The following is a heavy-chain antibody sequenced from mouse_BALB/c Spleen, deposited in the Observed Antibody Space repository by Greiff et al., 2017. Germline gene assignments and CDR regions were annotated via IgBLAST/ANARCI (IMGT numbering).Heavy chain of an antibody. J-gene: IGHJ1*01. CDR2: IYPGGGYT. D-gene: IGHD1-1*01. Sequence: QVQLKESGAELVRPGTSVKISCKASGYTFTNYWLGWVKQRPGHGLEWIGDIYPGGGYTNYNEKFKGKATLTADTSSSTAYMQLSSLTSEDSAVYFCARGGTYYGSSYWYFDVWGAGTTVTVSS. V-gene: IGHV1-63*02. CDR1: GYTFTNYW. CDR3: ARGGTYYGSSYWYFDV.